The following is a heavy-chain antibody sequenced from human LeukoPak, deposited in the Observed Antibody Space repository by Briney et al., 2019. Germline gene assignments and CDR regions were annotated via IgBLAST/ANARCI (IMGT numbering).Heavy chain of an antibody. CDR3: ASVSVSSSSGFDY. CDR1: GYTFTGYY. V-gene: IGHV1-2*02. Sequence: ASVKVSCRASGYTFTGYYMYWVRQAPGQGLEWMGWIIPNSGGTKYGQKFQGRIIMTSDTSTSTAYMELSSLRSDDTAVFYCASVSVSSSSGFDYWGQGTLVTVSS. CDR2: IIPNSGGT. J-gene: IGHJ4*02. D-gene: IGHD6-6*01.